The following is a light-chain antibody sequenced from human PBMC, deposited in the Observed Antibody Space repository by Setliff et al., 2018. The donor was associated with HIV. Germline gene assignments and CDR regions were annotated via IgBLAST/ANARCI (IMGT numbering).Light chain of an antibody. CDR2: EVS. V-gene: IGLV2-23*02. CDR3: CSYAGSSTYV. J-gene: IGLJ1*01. Sequence: QSALTQPASVSGSPGQSITLSCTGTSSDVGSYNLVSWYQHHPGKAPKLMIYEVSKRPSGVSNRFSGCKSGNTASLTISGLQAEDEADYYCCSYAGSSTYVFGTGTKGTVL. CDR1: SSDVGSYNL.